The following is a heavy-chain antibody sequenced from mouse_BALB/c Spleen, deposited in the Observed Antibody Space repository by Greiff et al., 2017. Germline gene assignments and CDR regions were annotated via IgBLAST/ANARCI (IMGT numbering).Heavy chain of an antibody. CDR2: IWAGGST. D-gene: IGHD2-4*01. J-gene: IGHJ3*01. CDR3: AREGIYYDYPAWFAY. CDR1: GFSLTSYG. V-gene: IGHV2-9*02. Sequence: VKVVESGPGLVAPSQSLSITCTVSGFSLTSYGVHWVRQPPGKGLEWLGVIWAGGSTNYNSALMSRLSISKDNSKSQVFLKMNSLQTDDTAMYYCAREGIYYDYPAWFAYWGQGTLVTVSA.